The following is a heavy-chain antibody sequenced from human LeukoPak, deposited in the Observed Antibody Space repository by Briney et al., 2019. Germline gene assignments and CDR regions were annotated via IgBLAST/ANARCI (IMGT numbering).Heavy chain of an antibody. CDR1: GFTFSSYA. V-gene: IGHV3-23*01. Sequence: GGSLRLSCAASGFTFSSYAMSWVRQAPGKGLEWVSAISGSGGSTYYADSVKGRFTISRDNSKNTLYLQVNSLRAEDTAVYYCAKDGGYCSSTSCYVYFDYWGQGTLVTVSS. D-gene: IGHD2-2*01. CDR2: ISGSGGST. J-gene: IGHJ4*02. CDR3: AKDGGYCSSTSCYVYFDY.